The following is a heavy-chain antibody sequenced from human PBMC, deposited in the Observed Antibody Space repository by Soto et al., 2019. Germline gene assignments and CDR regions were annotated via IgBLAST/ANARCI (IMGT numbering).Heavy chain of an antibody. CDR2: IYDSATT. CDR1: GGSISGTSYY. Sequence: QVQLQESGPGLVKPSQTLSLTCTVSGGSISGTSYYWNWIRQHPEKGLEWIGFIYDSATTYYNPSFKTRVTISDDTSKNQFSLKLTSVTAADTAVYYCARDRGGDYRYYYGMDVWGQGTTVTVSS. D-gene: IGHD4-17*01. V-gene: IGHV4-31*03. CDR3: ARDRGGDYRYYYGMDV. J-gene: IGHJ6*02.